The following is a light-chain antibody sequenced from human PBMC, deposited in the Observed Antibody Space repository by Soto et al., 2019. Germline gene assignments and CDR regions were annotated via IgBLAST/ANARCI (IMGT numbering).Light chain of an antibody. CDR3: QQYSTYPYI. CDR2: KAS. J-gene: IGKJ2*01. Sequence: DVQMTQSPSTLSASVGDRVTITCRASQSINRWLAWYQQKPGKAPKLLIYKASTLESGVPSRFSGGGIGTEFSLSISSLQPDDFATYYCQQYSTYPYIFGQGTKVDI. V-gene: IGKV1-5*03. CDR1: QSINRW.